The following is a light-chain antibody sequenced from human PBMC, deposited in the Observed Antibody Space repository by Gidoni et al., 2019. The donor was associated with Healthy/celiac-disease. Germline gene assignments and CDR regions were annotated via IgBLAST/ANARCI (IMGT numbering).Light chain of an antibody. V-gene: IGKV1-12*01. CDR3: QQANSFPLFT. J-gene: IGKJ3*01. CDR1: QGSSSW. Sequence: EIQMTQSPSSVSASVGDRVTITCRASQGSSSWLAWYQQKPGKAPKLLIYAASSLQSGVPSRFSGSGSGTDFTLTISSLQPKDFATYYCQQANSFPLFTFGPGTKVDIK. CDR2: AAS.